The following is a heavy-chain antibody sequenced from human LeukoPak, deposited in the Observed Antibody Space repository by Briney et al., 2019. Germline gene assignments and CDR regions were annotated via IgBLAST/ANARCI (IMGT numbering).Heavy chain of an antibody. D-gene: IGHD5-24*01. CDR3: ARDGWPAIDY. CDR2: TFYRSKWYN. Sequence: PSQTLTLTCAISGDSVSSNTAAWNWIRQSPSGGLEWLGRTFYRSKWYNDYAVSVKSRITINPDTSKNQFSLQLNSVTPEDTAVYFCARDGWPAIDYWGQGTLITVSS. J-gene: IGHJ4*02. V-gene: IGHV6-1*01. CDR1: GDSVSSNTAA.